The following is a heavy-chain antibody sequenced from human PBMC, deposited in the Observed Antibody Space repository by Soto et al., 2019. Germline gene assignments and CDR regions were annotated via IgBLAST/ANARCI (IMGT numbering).Heavy chain of an antibody. Sequence: QVQLVESGGGVVQPGRSLRLSCAASGFTFSSYGMHWVRQAPGKGLEWVAVISYDGSNKYYADSVKGRFTISRDNSKNTRYLQMNSLRAEDTAVYYGANPQVIFGSVVPFDYWGQGTLVTVS. J-gene: IGHJ4*02. CDR2: ISYDGSNK. V-gene: IGHV3-30*18. CDR1: GFTFSSYG. CDR3: ANPQVIFGSVVPFDY. D-gene: IGHD3-3*01.